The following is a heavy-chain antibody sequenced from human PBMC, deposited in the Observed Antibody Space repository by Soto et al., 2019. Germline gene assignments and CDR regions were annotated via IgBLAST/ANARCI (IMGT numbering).Heavy chain of an antibody. V-gene: IGHV3-23*01. CDR1: GFPSSTYA. Sequence: DVQLLESGGGLVEPGGSLTLSCAASGFPSSTYALNWVRQAPGKGPEWVSTISESGHHTHYADSVKGRLTISRDKSKNTLSLQMNSLRVDDTAIYYCTKSDGCGGGACYTGTYYYFDVWCRSTLVTVAS. D-gene: IGHD3-16*02. CDR3: TKSDGCGGGACYTGTYYYFDV. CDR2: ISESGHHT. J-gene: IGHJ2*01.